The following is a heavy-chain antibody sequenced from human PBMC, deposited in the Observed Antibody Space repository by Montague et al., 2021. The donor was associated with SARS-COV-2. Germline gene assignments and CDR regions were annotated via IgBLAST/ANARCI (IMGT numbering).Heavy chain of an antibody. D-gene: IGHD2-2*01. V-gene: IGHV3-21*01. CDR2: ISSSSSYI. CDR1: GFTFSSYG. J-gene: IGHJ4*02. CDR3: ARGVRGSGTRSL. Sequence: SLRLSCAASGFTFSSYGMNWVRQAPGKGLEWVSSISSSSSYIYYADSVKGRFTISRDNAKNSLYLQMNSLRAEDTAVYYCARGVRGSGTRSLWGQGILVTVSS.